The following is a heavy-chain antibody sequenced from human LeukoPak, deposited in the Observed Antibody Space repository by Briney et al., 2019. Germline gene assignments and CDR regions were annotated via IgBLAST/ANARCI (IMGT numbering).Heavy chain of an antibody. CDR3: ARDRDRRYYYDSSGYYLATEYFQH. D-gene: IGHD3-22*01. V-gene: IGHV3-21*01. CDR1: GFTFSSYS. CDR2: ISSSSSYI. J-gene: IGHJ1*01. Sequence: GGSLRLSCAASGFTFSSYSMNWVRQAPGKGLEWVSSISSSSSYIYYADSVKGRFTISRDNAKNSLYLQMNSLRAEDTAVYYCARDRDRRYYYDSSGYYLATEYFQHWGQGTLVTVSS.